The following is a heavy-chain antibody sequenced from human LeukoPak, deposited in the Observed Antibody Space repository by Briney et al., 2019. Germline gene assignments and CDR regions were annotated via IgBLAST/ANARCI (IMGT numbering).Heavy chain of an antibody. J-gene: IGHJ4*02. D-gene: IGHD1-1*01. V-gene: IGHV3-7*01. CDR3: AGITTNGYFEY. CDR2: IKYDESEK. CDR1: GFTFSSYA. Sequence: GGPLRLSCAASGFTFSSYAMSWVRQAPGKGLEWVASIKYDESEKHHVDSVKGRFTISRDNAKNSLYLQMNSLRAEDTAVYFCAGITTNGYFEYWGQGTLVTVSS.